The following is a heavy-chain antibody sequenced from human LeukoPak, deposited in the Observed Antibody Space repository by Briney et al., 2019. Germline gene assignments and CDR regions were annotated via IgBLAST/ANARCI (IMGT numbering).Heavy chain of an antibody. J-gene: IGHJ4*02. Sequence: ASVKVSCKASGYTFTSYYMHWVRQAPGQGLEWMGIINPSGGSTSYAQKFQGRVTMTRDTSTSTVYVELSSLTSEDTAVYYCAREPRYSSSFGYFDYWGQGTLVTVSS. V-gene: IGHV1-46*01. CDR3: AREPRYSSSFGYFDY. CDR1: GYTFTSYY. CDR2: INPSGGST. D-gene: IGHD6-13*01.